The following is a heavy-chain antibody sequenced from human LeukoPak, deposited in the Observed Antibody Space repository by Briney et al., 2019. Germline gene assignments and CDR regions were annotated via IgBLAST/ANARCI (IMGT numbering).Heavy chain of an antibody. Sequence: PGGSLRLSCAASGFTFDDYDMHWVRQAPGKGLEWVSLISGDSGSTYYADSVKGRFTIYRDNSINSLYQQMNSLRTEDSALYYCAKDISGSYSFFDYWGQGTLVTVSS. CDR3: AKDISGSYSFFDY. D-gene: IGHD1-26*01. J-gene: IGHJ4*02. CDR1: GFTFDDYD. V-gene: IGHV3-43*02. CDR2: ISGDSGST.